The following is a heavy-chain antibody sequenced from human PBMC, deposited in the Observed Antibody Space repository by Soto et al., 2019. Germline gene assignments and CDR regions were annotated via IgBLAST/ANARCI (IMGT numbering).Heavy chain of an antibody. V-gene: IGHV3-21*01. J-gene: IGHJ4*02. CDR2: ISSSSSYI. CDR3: ARDLDMPATPDY. CDR1: GFTFSSYS. D-gene: IGHD3-3*01. Sequence: PGGSLRLSCAASGFTFSSYSMNWVRQAPGKGLEWVSSISSSSSYIYYADSVKGRFTISRDNAKNSLYLQMNSLRAEDTAVYYCARDLDMPATPDYWGQGTLVTVSS.